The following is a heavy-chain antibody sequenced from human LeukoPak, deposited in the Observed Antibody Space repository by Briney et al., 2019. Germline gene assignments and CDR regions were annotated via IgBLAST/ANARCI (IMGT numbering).Heavy chain of an antibody. J-gene: IGHJ3*02. CDR3: SRDRNSCSSLHI. V-gene: IGHV1-2*02. D-gene: IGHD6-6*01. CDR1: VYTFTYHY. Sequence: ASVNVSFKASVYTFTYHYIHWVGQAPGQGREWMGWIYPYSGETNNAQDFHRRVTMTSDTSISTSYMELRSLKSDDTAVYYCSRDRNSCSSLHIWGQGTMLTVSS. CDR2: IYPYSGET.